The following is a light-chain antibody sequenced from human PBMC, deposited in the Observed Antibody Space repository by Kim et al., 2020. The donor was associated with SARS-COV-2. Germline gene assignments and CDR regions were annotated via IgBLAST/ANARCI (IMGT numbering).Light chain of an antibody. J-gene: IGKJ1*01. Sequence: DIQMTQSPSSLSASVGDRVTITCRASQSISSYLNWYQQKPGKAPKLLIYAASSLQSGVPSRFSGSGSGTDFTLTISSLQPEDFATYYCKQSYSTWWTFGQGTKVDIK. V-gene: IGKV1-39*01. CDR3: KQSYSTWWT. CDR1: QSISSY. CDR2: AAS.